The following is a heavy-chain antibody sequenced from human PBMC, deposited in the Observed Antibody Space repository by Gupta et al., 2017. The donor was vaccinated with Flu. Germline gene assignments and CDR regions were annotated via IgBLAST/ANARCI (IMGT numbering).Heavy chain of an antibody. CDR1: GYSFTSNW. CDR2: VYPGDSDT. D-gene: IGHD4-17*01. Sequence: EVQLVQSGAEVKKSGESLKISCKGSGYSFTSNWIGWVRQMPGKGPEWMGFVYPGDSDTRYSPSFQGQVTFSADKSINTAYLQWDSLKASDTAMYYCANIRDYGDYHDGFDIWGQGTMVTVSS. V-gene: IGHV5-51*03. CDR3: ANIRDYGDYHDGFDI. J-gene: IGHJ3*02.